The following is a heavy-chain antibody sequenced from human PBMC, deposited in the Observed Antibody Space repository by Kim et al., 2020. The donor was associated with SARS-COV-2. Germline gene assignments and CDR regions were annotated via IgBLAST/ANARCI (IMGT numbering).Heavy chain of an antibody. D-gene: IGHD6-19*01. CDR2: N. V-gene: IGHV6-1*01. Sequence: NDYAVSVKSRITLNPDTSKSPFSLHLNSVTLEDTAVYYCARGVRGCLDYWGQGTLVTVSS. J-gene: IGHJ4*02. CDR3: ARGVRGCLDY.